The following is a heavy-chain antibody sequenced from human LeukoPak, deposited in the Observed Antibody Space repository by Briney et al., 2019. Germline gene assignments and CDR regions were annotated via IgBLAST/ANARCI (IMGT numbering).Heavy chain of an antibody. J-gene: IGHJ5*02. V-gene: IGHV4-34*01. CDR1: GGSCDDYY. CDR2: INPHGIF. D-gene: IGHD5-24*01. CDR3: ARGRDRSKAGDL. Sequence: SETLSLTCAVHGGSCDDYYCSWIRQPPGKGLEWIGEINPHGIFYYNSSLVSRVTISIYTSKTQFSLRLTSVSAADTAFYYCARGRDRSKAGDLWGQGSLVTVSS.